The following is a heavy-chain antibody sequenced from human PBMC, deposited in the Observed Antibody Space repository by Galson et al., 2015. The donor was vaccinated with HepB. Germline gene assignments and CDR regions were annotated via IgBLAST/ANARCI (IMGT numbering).Heavy chain of an antibody. Sequence: SVKVSCKASGGTFSSHGISWVRQAPGQGLEWMGGIIPTFGIANYAQKFQGRVTITADESTSTAYMELSSLRSEDTAVYYCVRDNMGRIAAAVPNWFGAWDQGTLVTVSS. V-gene: IGHV1-69*13. CDR2: IIPTFGIA. CDR1: GGTFSSHG. J-gene: IGHJ5*02. D-gene: IGHD6-13*01. CDR3: VRDNMGRIAAAVPNWFGA.